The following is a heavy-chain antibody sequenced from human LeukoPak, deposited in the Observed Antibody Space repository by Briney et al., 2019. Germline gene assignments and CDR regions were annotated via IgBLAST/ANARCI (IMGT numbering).Heavy chain of an antibody. J-gene: IGHJ4*02. Sequence: GGSLRLSCAASGFTFSSYSMNWVRQAPGKGLEWVSFISSSSAHINYADSVKGRFTISRDNPRNSLYLQMNSLRAEDTAVYYCASWGAGGNSWGQGTLVTVSS. CDR3: ASWGAGGNS. V-gene: IGHV3-21*01. D-gene: IGHD3-16*01. CDR2: ISSSSAHI. CDR1: GFTFSSYS.